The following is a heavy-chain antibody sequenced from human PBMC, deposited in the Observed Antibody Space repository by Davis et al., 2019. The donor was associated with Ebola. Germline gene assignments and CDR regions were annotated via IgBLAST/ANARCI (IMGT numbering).Heavy chain of an antibody. CDR2: IYYSGST. CDR1: GGSISSGDYY. Sequence: SETLSLTCTVSGGSISSGDYYWSWIRQPPGKGLEWIGYIYYSGSTYYNPSLKSRLTISVDTSKNQFSLKLSSVTAADTAVYYCARRNSGWYFDLWGRGTLVTVSS. D-gene: IGHD6-19*01. J-gene: IGHJ2*01. CDR3: ARRNSGWYFDL. V-gene: IGHV4-30-4*01.